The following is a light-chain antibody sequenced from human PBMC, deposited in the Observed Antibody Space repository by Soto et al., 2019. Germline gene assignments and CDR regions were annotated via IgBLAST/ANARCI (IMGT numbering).Light chain of an antibody. J-gene: IGKJ1*01. CDR1: QSVSSN. V-gene: IGKV3-15*01. CDR2: GAS. Sequence: EIVMTQSPATLSVSPGERATLSCRASQSVSSNLAWYQQKPGQAPRLLIYGASTRATGIPAGFSGSGSGTEFTLTISSLQSGDFAVYYCQQHNNWPPWTFGQGTRVEMK. CDR3: QQHNNWPPWT.